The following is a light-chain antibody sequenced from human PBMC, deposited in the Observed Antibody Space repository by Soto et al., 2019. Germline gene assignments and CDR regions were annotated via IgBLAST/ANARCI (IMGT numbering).Light chain of an antibody. Sequence: EIVMTQSPATLSVSPGERATLSCRASQSVSSNLAWYQQKPGQAPRLLIYGASTRATGIPARFSGSGSGTEFTLTISSRQSEDFAVYYCQQYNNWPPLYTFGQGPKLEIK. CDR3: QQYNNWPPLYT. V-gene: IGKV3-15*01. CDR1: QSVSSN. J-gene: IGKJ2*01. CDR2: GAS.